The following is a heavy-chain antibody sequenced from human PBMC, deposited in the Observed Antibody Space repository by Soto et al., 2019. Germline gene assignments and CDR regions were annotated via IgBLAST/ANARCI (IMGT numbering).Heavy chain of an antibody. CDR2: ISSSSSTI. V-gene: IGHV3-48*01. Sequence: GGSLRLSCAASGFTFSSYSMNWVRQAPGKGLEWVSYISSSSSTIYYADSVKGRFTISRDNAKNSLYLQMNSLRAEDTAVYYCARVAGYGDCGEYYYYYYYMDVWGKGTTVTVSS. J-gene: IGHJ6*03. CDR1: GFTFSSYS. CDR3: ARVAGYGDCGEYYYYYYYMDV. D-gene: IGHD4-17*01.